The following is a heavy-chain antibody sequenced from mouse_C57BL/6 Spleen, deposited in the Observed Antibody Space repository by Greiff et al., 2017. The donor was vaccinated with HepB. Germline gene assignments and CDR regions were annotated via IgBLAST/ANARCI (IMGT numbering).Heavy chain of an antibody. CDR3: AREGHYYGSSSWYFDV. D-gene: IGHD1-1*01. CDR1: GYTFTSYW. CDR2: IYPGSGST. V-gene: IGHV1-55*01. Sequence: QVHVKQSGAELVKPGASVKMSCKASGYTFTSYWITWVKQRPGQGLEWIGDIYPGSGSTNYNEKFKSKATLTVDTSSSTAYMQLSSLTSEDSAVYYCAREGHYYGSSSWYFDVWGTGTTVTVSS. J-gene: IGHJ1*03.